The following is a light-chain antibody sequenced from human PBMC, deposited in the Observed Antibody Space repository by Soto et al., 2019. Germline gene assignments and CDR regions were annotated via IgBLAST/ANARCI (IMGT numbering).Light chain of an antibody. J-gene: IGKJ1*01. V-gene: IGKV3D-15*01. CDR2: GAS. CDR1: QSVSGN. Sequence: EIVMTQSPATLSVSPGERATLSCRTSQSVSGNLAWYQQKPGQAPRLLIYGASSRATGIPDRFSGSGSGTEFTLTISSLQSEDFAVYYCQQYNNWPRTFGQGTKV. CDR3: QQYNNWPRT.